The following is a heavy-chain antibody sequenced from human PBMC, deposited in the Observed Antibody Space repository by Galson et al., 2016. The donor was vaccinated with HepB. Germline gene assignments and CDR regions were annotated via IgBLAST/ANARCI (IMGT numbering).Heavy chain of an antibody. V-gene: IGHV5-51*01. CDR3: ARPRFISSTTWYYFDY. CDR2: IYPGTSES. J-gene: IGHJ4*02. D-gene: IGHD1-26*01. CDR1: GYTFTRYW. Sequence: QSGAEVKKPGESLKTSCNVSGYTFTRYWIGWMRQMPGKGLEWMGIIYPGTSESRYSPSFQGQVIISADKSISTAYLQWNNLKASDTAIYYCARPRFISSTTWYYFDYWGQGTLITVSS.